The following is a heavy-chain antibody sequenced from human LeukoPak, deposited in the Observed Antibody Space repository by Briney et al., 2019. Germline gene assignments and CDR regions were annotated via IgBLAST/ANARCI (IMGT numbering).Heavy chain of an antibody. V-gene: IGHV3-23*01. CDR3: ARGTPLGRMVAPPSNFDY. CDR2: ISGSGGST. CDR1: GFTFSSYA. D-gene: IGHD5-12*01. Sequence: GGSLRLSCAASGFTFSSYAMSWVRQAPGKGLEWVSAISGSGGSTYYADSVKGRFTISRDNSKNTLYLQMNSLRAEDTAVYYCARGTPLGRMVAPPSNFDYWGQGTLVTVSS. J-gene: IGHJ4*02.